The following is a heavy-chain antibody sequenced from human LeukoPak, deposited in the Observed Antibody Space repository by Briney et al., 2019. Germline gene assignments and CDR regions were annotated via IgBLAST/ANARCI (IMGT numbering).Heavy chain of an antibody. CDR2: IYYSGST. D-gene: IGHD2-21*02. CDR1: GGSISRSSYY. Sequence: SETLSLTCSVSGGSISRSSYYWGWIRQPPGKGLEWIGSIYYSGSTYYNPSLKSRVTISVDTSRNQFSLKLNSVTAADTAVYYCAREAFCGGDCYSGFDYWGQGTLVTVSS. J-gene: IGHJ4*02. V-gene: IGHV4-39*07. CDR3: AREAFCGGDCYSGFDY.